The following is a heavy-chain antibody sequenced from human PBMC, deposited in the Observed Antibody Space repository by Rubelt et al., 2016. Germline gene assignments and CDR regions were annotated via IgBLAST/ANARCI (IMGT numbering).Heavy chain of an antibody. CDR3: ARGHAAGRYYYYYGMDV. Sequence: EWIGSIYYSGSTYYNPSLKSRVTISVDTSKNQFSLKLSSVTAADTAVYYCARGHAAGRYYYYYGMDVWGQGTTVTVSS. D-gene: IGHD6-13*01. J-gene: IGHJ6*02. CDR2: IYYSGST. V-gene: IGHV4-39*07.